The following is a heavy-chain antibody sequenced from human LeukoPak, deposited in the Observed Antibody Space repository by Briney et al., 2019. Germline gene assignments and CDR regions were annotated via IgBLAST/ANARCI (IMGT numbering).Heavy chain of an antibody. CDR3: TRASKDGYDY. V-gene: IGHV3-49*04. CDR1: GFTFGDYA. CDR2: IRSKAYGGTT. J-gene: IGHJ4*02. D-gene: IGHD5-24*01. Sequence: PGGALRLSCTASGFTFGDYAMSWVRQAPRKGLEWVGFIRSKAYGGTTEYAASVKGRFTISRDDSKSIAYLQMNSLKTEDTAVYYCTRASKDGYDYWGQGTLVTVSS.